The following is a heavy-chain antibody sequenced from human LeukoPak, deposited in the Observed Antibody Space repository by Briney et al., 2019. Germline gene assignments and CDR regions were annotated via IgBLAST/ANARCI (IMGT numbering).Heavy chain of an antibody. J-gene: IGHJ2*01. Sequence: GGSLRLSCAASGFTFSSYGMHWVRQAPGKGLEWVAVISYDGSNKYYADSVKGRFTISRDNSKNTLYLQMNSLRAEDTAVYYCAKDPYDSSGYSLGCDLWGRGTLVTVSS. D-gene: IGHD3-22*01. CDR1: GFTFSSYG. CDR3: AKDPYDSSGYSLGCDL. CDR2: ISYDGSNK. V-gene: IGHV3-30*18.